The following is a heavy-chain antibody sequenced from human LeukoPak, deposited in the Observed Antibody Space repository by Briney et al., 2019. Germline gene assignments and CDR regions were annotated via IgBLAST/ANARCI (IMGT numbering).Heavy chain of an antibody. J-gene: IGHJ4*02. CDR2: IYGDGST. D-gene: IGHD6-13*01. CDR1: GGSITSYY. CDR3: AREPRSSWFDY. V-gene: IGHV4-59*13. Sequence: SETLSLTCTVSGGSITSYYWTWIRQPPGKALEWIGFIYGDGSTKYNPSLKSRVSMSVDTSKNQFSLKLSSVTAADTAVYYCAREPRSSWFDYWSQGTLVTVSS.